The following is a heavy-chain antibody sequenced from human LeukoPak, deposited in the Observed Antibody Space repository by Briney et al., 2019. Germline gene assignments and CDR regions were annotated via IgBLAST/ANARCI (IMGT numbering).Heavy chain of an antibody. CDR1: GDSLSSNSAT. CDR2: TYYRSRWFN. CDR3: ARGHENYYHVFDV. V-gene: IGHV6-1*01. Sequence: SQTLSLTCAISGDSLSSNSATWNWIRQSPSRGLEWLGRTYYRSRWFNDYTVSAKSRMTINPDTSKNQFSLQLKSVTPEDTAVYYCARGHENYYHVFDVWGKGTTVTVSS. J-gene: IGHJ6*04.